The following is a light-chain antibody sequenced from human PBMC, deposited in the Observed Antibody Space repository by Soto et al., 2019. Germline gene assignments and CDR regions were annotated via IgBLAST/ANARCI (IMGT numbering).Light chain of an antibody. Sequence: DITMTQSPSTLSASVGDSVTITCRASQNIRNWLAWYQQKPGKAPNPLIYDASSLKSGVPARFSGSGSGTEFTLTISSLQPDDFATYYCQQYNSYSVTFGGGTKVDIK. CDR2: DAS. CDR3: QQYNSYSVT. V-gene: IGKV1-5*01. CDR1: QNIRNW. J-gene: IGKJ4*01.